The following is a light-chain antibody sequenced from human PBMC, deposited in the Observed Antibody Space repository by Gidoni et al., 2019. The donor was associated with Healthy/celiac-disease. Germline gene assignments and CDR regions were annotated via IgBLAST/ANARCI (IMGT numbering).Light chain of an antibody. CDR1: STDVGGHNY. V-gene: IGLV2-11*01. Sequence: QSALTQPRSVSGSPGQSVTISCTGTSTDVGGHNYVSWYLQHPGKAPKLIIYDVSKRPSGVPDRLSGSKSGNTASLTISGLQAEDESDYFCCSYAGSYVVFGGGTKLTVL. CDR3: CSYAGSYVV. J-gene: IGLJ2*01. CDR2: DVS.